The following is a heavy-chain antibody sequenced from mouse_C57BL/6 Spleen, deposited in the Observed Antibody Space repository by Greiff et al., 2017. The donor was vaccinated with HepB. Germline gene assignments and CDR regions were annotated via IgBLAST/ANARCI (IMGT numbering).Heavy chain of an antibody. V-gene: IGHV5-6*01. CDR3: ARHYYYGSSYVNAMDY. CDR2: ISSGGSYT. CDR1: GFTFSSYG. D-gene: IGHD1-1*01. Sequence: EVKLMESGGDLVKPGGSLKLSCAASGFTFSSYGMSWVRQTPDKRLEWVATISSGGSYTYYPDSVKGRFTISRDNAKNTLYLQMSSLKSEDTAMYYCARHYYYGSSYVNAMDYWGQGTSVTVSS. J-gene: IGHJ4*01.